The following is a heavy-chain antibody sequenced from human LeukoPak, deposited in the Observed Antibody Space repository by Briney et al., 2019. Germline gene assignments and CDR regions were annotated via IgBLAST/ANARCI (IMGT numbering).Heavy chain of an antibody. CDR2: ISPDGSTT. D-gene: IGHD5-18*01. CDR3: ARASANNYGLFDY. J-gene: IGHJ4*02. Sequence: GGSLRLSCAASEFTLSGYWMHWVRQAPGKGLVWVSRISPDGSTTNYADSVRGRFTISRDNAKNTLYLQMNSLRADDTFVYYCARASANNYGLFDYWGQGTLVTVSS. V-gene: IGHV3-74*01. CDR1: EFTLSGYW.